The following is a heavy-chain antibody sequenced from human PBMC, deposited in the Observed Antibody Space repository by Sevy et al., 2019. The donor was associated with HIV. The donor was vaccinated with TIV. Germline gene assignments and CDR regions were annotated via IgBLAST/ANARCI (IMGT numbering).Heavy chain of an antibody. CDR2: TSYDESKK. CDR1: GFTSKKFG. Sequence: GGSLRLSCVTSGFTSKKFGMHWVRRAPGKGPEWVARTSYDESKKDYADSVKGRFTISRDISKNTLYLQMDRLTTEDTAVYYCAKDLYYYEPKSFPDYWGQGTQVTVSS. D-gene: IGHD3-16*01. V-gene: IGHV3-30*18. J-gene: IGHJ4*02. CDR3: AKDLYYYEPKSFPDY.